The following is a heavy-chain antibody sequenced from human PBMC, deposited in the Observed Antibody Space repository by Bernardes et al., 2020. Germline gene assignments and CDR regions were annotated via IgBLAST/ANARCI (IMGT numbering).Heavy chain of an antibody. CDR1: GFTFSSYA. Sequence: GGSLRLSCAASGFTFSSYAMSWVRQAPGKGLGWVSTIIYGGGSTYYADSVKGRFTISRDHSKNTLYLQMNSLRAEDTAVYYCAKGYCTGGSCYYFDYWGQGTLVTVSS. V-gene: IGHV3-23*01. J-gene: IGHJ4*02. D-gene: IGHD2-15*01. CDR3: AKGYCTGGSCYYFDY. CDR2: IIYGGGST.